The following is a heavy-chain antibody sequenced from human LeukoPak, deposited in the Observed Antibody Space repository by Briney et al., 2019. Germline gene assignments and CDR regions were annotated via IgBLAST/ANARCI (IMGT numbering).Heavy chain of an antibody. CDR1: GGTFSSYA. CDR3: ARGPYYDFWSGYYSAGHYYYYYMDV. Sequence: SVTVSCKASGGTFSSYAISWVRQAPGQGLEWMGGIIPIFGTANYAQKFQGRVTITTDESTSTAYMELSSLRSEDTAVYYCARGPYYDFWSGYYSAGHYYYYYMDVWGKGTTVTVSS. D-gene: IGHD3-3*01. CDR2: IIPIFGTA. J-gene: IGHJ6*03. V-gene: IGHV1-69*05.